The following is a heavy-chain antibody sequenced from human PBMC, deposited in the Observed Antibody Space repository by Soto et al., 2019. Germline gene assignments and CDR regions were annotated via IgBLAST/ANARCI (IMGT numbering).Heavy chain of an antibody. V-gene: IGHV3-72*01. Sequence: EVQLVESGGGLVQPGGSLRLSCAASGFTFSEHFMDWVRQAPGKGLEWVGRVKNKAHNYGTQYGASGEGRFSISRDDSKNSLYLELNRLKTEDTAVYFCACIRGTCGYWGPGTLVTVSP. CDR3: ACIRGTCGY. D-gene: IGHD2-21*01. J-gene: IGHJ4*02. CDR2: VKNKAHNYGT. CDR1: GFTFSEHF.